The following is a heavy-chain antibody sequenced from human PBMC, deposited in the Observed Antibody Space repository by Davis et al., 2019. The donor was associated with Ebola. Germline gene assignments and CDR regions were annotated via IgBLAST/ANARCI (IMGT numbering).Heavy chain of an antibody. CDR3: ARGRTSFNGYHFDY. CDR1: GYTFTNYY. V-gene: IGHV1-46*01. Sequence: ASVKVSCKASGYTFTNYYMHWVRQAPGQGLEWMGMINPNDGRTIYAQKFQGRVTMTTDTSTSTVYMDLRSLTSDDTAVYYCARGRTSFNGYHFDYWGQGTLVTVSS. CDR2: INPNDGRT. J-gene: IGHJ4*02. D-gene: IGHD5-18*01.